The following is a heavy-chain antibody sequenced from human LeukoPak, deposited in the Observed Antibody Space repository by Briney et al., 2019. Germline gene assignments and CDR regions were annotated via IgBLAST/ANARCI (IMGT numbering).Heavy chain of an antibody. CDR2: IYYSGST. Sequence: SETLSLTCTVSGGSISSGGYYWSWIRQHPGKGLEWIGYIYYSGSTYYNPSLKSRVTISVDTSKNQFSLKLSSVTAADTAVYYCARGDGYCSSTSCYSLAFDIWGQGTMVTVSS. CDR1: GGSISSGGYY. CDR3: ARGDGYCSSTSCYSLAFDI. D-gene: IGHD2-2*03. V-gene: IGHV4-31*03. J-gene: IGHJ3*02.